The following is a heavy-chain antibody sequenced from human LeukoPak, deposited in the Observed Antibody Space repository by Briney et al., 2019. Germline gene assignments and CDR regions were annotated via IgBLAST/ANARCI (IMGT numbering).Heavy chain of an antibody. CDR2: ISSSSIYI. V-gene: IGHV3-21*01. CDR3: ASTLCSDDNCYFDYYYYMDV. J-gene: IGHJ6*03. Sequence: GGSLRLSCAASGFNFRSYRMNWVRQAPGKGLEWVSCISSSSIYIYYADSVKGRFTISRDNAKNSLYLQMNSLRAEDTAVYYCASTLCSDDNCYFDYYYYMDVWGKGTTVTISS. D-gene: IGHD2-15*01. CDR1: GFNFRSYR.